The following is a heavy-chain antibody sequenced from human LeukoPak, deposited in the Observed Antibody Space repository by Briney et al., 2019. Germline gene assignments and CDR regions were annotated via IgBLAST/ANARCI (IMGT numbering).Heavy chain of an antibody. CDR2: ITDNGANT. D-gene: IGHD2-15*01. J-gene: IGHJ4*02. CDR3: VRDFYCSGGSCPLFDN. CDR1: GFTFSVAA. V-gene: IGHV3-23*01. Sequence: PGGSLRLSCAASGFTFSVAAMTWVRQAPGKGLEWVSGITDNGANTYYAESVKGRFTISRDNSANTLYLRMHSLRAEDTAVYYCVRDFYCSGGSCPLFDNWGQGTLVTVSS.